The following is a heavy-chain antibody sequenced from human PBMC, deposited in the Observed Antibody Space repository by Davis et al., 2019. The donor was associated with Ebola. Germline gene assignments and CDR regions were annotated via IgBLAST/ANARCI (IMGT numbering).Heavy chain of an antibody. CDR1: GFTLSGYD. J-gene: IGHJ4*02. V-gene: IGHV3-33*06. CDR3: AKELVSGSSYYLDY. D-gene: IGHD3-10*01. Sequence: GGSLRLSCAASGFTLSGYDMNWVRQAPGKGLQWVAVIWDDGSNKYYADSVKGRFTISRDNSKNTLYLQMNSLRAEDTAIYYCAKELVSGSSYYLDYWGQGTLVTVSS. CDR2: IWDDGSNK.